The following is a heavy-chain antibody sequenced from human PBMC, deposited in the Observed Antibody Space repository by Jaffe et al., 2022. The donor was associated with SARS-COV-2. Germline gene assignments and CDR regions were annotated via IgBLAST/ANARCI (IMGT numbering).Heavy chain of an antibody. D-gene: IGHD3-10*01. CDR1: GFTFSSFA. V-gene: IGHV3-23*01. CDR3: AKDQERGFGSGLVDN. CDR2: ISASGGST. J-gene: IGHJ4*02. Sequence: EVQLLESGGGLVQPGGSLRLSCAASGFTFSSFAMNWVRQAPGKGLEWVSLISASGGSTYSADSVKGRFTISRDNSKNTLYLQLNSLRVEDTAIYYCAKDQERGFGSGLVDNWGQGTLVTVSS.